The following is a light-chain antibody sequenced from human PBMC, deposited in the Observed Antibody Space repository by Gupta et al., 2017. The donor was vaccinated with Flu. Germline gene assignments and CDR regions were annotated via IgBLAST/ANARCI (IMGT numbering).Light chain of an antibody. J-gene: IGLJ3*02. V-gene: IGLV6-57*03. CDR1: SGSIDTNH. CDR3: ESDSSNHLV. CDR2: EDN. Sequence: NFMLTQPHSVSDSPAKTVTISCPRSSGSIDTNHVQSYQQRPGSAPITVIYEDNVSPSGVPDRFSGANDAASTSPSITIGEQKTEDEDEYYGESDSSNHLVFGGGTKLTVL.